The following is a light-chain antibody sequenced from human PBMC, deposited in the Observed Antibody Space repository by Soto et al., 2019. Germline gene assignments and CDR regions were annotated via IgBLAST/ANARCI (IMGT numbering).Light chain of an antibody. CDR3: LQDYNYPWT. Sequence: DSQLTQSPSFLAASVGDRFTITCRASQSISSWLAWYQQKPGKAPKLLIYDASSLESGVPSRFSGSGSGTDFTLTISSLQPEDFATYYCLQDYNYPWTFGQGTKVDIK. J-gene: IGKJ1*01. V-gene: IGKV1-5*01. CDR1: QSISSW. CDR2: DAS.